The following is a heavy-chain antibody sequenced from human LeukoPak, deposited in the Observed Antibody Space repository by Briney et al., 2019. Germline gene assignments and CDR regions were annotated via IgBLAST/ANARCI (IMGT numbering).Heavy chain of an antibody. CDR3: AKDGAWLRFDD. CDR1: GFTVSSNY. D-gene: IGHD5-12*01. Sequence: GGSLRLSCAASGFTVSSNYMSWVRQGPGKGLEWVSVIYSGGSTYYADSVKGRFTISRDDSKNTLYLQMKNLRAEDTAVYYCAKDGAWLRFDDWGQGILVTVSS. V-gene: IGHV3-53*01. CDR2: IYSGGST. J-gene: IGHJ4*02.